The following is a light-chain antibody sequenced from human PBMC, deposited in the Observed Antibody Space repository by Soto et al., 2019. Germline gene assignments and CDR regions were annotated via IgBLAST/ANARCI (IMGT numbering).Light chain of an antibody. V-gene: IGKV1-5*03. CDR2: KAS. CDR3: EQYHSYSPFT. J-gene: IGKJ2*01. CDR1: QTISSW. Sequence: DIQMTQSPSTLSASVGDRVTISCRASQTISSWLAWYQLRPGKAPKILIYKASTLQSGVPSRFGGSGYGTEFTLTISSLQPDDFATYYCEQYHSYSPFTFGQGTKLEIK.